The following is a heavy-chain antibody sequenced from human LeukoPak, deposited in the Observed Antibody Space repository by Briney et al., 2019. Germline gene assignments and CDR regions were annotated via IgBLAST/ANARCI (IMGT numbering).Heavy chain of an antibody. CDR2: IWYDGSNK. CDR3: ARQPFSISSGWSNYYYYYMDV. J-gene: IGHJ6*03. V-gene: IGHV3-33*01. CDR1: GFTFSSYG. D-gene: IGHD6-19*01. Sequence: GGSLRLSCAASGFTFSSYGMHWVRQAPGKGLAWVAVIWYDGSNKYYADSVKGRFTISRDNSKNTLYLQMNSLRAEDTAVYYCARQPFSISSGWSNYYYYYMDVWGKGTTVTVSS.